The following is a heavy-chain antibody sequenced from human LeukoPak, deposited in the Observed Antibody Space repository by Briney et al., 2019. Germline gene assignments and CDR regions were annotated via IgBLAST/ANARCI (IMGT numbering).Heavy chain of an antibody. CDR3: ARPAPRRTYYYDSSGAHAFDI. D-gene: IGHD3-22*01. Sequence: GSLRLSCAASGFTFSSYSMNWVRQAPGKGLEWIGEINHSGSTNYNPSLKSRVTISVDTSKNQFSLKLSSVTAADTAVYYCARPAPRRTYYYDSSGAHAFDIWGQGTMVTVSS. J-gene: IGHJ3*02. CDR2: INHSGST. CDR1: GFTFSSYS. V-gene: IGHV4-34*01.